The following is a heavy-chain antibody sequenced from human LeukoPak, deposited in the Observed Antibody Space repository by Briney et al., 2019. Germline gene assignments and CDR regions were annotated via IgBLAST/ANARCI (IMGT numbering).Heavy chain of an antibody. CDR3: ARELLHDYSNHFDY. V-gene: IGHV3-30-3*01. CDR1: GFTFSSYA. J-gene: IGHJ4*02. CDR2: ISYDGSNK. D-gene: IGHD4-11*01. Sequence: GRSLRLSCAASGFTFSSYAMHWVRQAPGKGLEWVAVISYDGSNKYYADSVKGRFTISRDNSKNTLYLQMNSLRAEDTAVYYCARELLHDYSNHFDYWGQGTLVTVSS.